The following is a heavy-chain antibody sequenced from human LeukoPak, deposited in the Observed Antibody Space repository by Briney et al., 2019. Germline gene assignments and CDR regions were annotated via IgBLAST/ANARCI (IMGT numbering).Heavy chain of an antibody. Sequence: SETLSLTCAVYGGSFSGYYWSWIRQPPGKGLEWIGEINHSGSTNYNPSLKSRVTISVDTSKNQFSLKLSSVTAADTAVYYCARSSYGSGSYYPDYFDYWGQGTLVTVSS. D-gene: IGHD3-10*01. V-gene: IGHV4-34*01. CDR1: GGSFSGYY. CDR2: INHSGST. CDR3: ARSSYGSGSYYPDYFDY. J-gene: IGHJ4*02.